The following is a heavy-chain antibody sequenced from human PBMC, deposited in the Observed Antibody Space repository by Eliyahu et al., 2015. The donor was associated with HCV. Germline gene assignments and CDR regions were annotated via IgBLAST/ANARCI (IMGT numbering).Heavy chain of an antibody. CDR1: GFTFDDYA. V-gene: IGHV3-9*01. CDR3: AKDFSNYRSFDY. J-gene: IGHJ4*02. D-gene: IGHD4-11*01. Sequence: EVQLVESGGGLVQPXXSLRLSCXXSGFTFDDYAMXWVRQAPGKGLEWVSGISWNXGSIGYADSVKGRFTISRDNAKNSLYLQMNSLRAEDTALYYCAKDFSNYRSFDYWGQGTLVTVSS. CDR2: ISWNXGSI.